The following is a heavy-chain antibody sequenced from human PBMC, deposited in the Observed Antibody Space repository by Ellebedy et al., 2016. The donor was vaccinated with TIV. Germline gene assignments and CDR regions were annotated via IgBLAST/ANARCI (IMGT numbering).Heavy chain of an antibody. CDR2: ISAYNGNT. CDR3: ARGGGYGDYLDY. CDR1: GGTFSSYA. Sequence: ASVKVSCXASGGTFSSYAISWVRQAPGQGLEWMGWISAYNGNTNYAQKLQGRVTMTTDTSTSTAYMELRSLRSDDTAVYYCARGGGYGDYLDYWGQGTLVTVSS. V-gene: IGHV1-18*01. D-gene: IGHD4-17*01. J-gene: IGHJ4*02.